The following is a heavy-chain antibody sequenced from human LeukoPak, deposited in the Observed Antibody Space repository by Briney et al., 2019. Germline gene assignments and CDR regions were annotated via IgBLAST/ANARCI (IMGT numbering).Heavy chain of an antibody. CDR3: AKDKGPAAMLNVDY. CDR1: GFTFSSYW. CDR2: ISWNSGSI. J-gene: IGHJ4*02. D-gene: IGHD2-2*01. Sequence: PGRSLRLSCAASGFTFSSYWMHWVRQAPGKGLEWVSVISWNSGSIGYADPVKGRFTISRDNAKNSLYLQMNSLRAEDTALYYCAKDKGPAAMLNVDYWGQGTLVTVSS. V-gene: IGHV3-9*01.